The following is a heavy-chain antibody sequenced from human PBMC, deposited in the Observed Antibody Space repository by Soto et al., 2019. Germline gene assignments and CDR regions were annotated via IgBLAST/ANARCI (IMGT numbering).Heavy chain of an antibody. D-gene: IGHD1-7*01. CDR2: INHSGST. Sequence: SETLCLTCAVYGGSFSGYYWSWIRQPPGKGLEWIGEINHSGSTNYNPSLKSRVTISVDTSKNQFSLKLSSVTAADTAVYYCARTGTTHNWFDPWGQGTLLTVSS. V-gene: IGHV4-34*01. CDR1: GGSFSGYY. J-gene: IGHJ5*02. CDR3: ARTGTTHNWFDP.